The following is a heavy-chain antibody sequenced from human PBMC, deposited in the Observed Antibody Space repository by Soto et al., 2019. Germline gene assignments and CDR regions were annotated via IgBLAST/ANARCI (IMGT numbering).Heavy chain of an antibody. CDR1: GDSISGGDYY. D-gene: IGHD3-22*01. CDR2: ISYSGST. V-gene: IGHV4-30-4*01. Sequence: QVQLQEAGTGLVKPSQTLSLTCTVSGDSISGGDYYWGWIRQPPGKGLEWIGYISYSGSTYYNPSLKSRVNISVDTSKNQFSLRLTSVTAADTAVYYCGRIDGSGYYLHNWGQGTLVTVSS. J-gene: IGHJ4*02. CDR3: GRIDGSGYYLHN.